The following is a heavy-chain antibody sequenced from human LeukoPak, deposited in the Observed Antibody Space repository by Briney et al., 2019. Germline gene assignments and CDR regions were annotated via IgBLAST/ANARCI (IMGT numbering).Heavy chain of an antibody. CDR1: GASISSYY. CDR3: ARHWGQYSSGRQHFDY. D-gene: IGHD6-19*01. CDR2: IYYSGNT. Sequence: SETLSLTCTVSGASISSYYWSWVRQPPGKGLEWIGYIYYSGNTNYNPSLKSRVTISVDTSKNQFSLKLSSVTAADTAVYYCARHWGQYSSGRQHFDYWGQGTLVIVSS. V-gene: IGHV4-59*08. J-gene: IGHJ4*02.